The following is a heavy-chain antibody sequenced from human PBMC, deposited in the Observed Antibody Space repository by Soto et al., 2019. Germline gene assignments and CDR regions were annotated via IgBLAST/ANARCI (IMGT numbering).Heavy chain of an antibody. CDR1: GFTFSSYD. CDR3: ARGLPGGFDP. V-gene: IGHV3-13*01. J-gene: IGHJ5*02. Sequence: PGGSLRLSCAASGFTFSSYDMHWVRQATGKGLEWVARIGVVGDTNYLGSVKGRFTVSRENAKNSFFLQMNSLRVGDTAVYYCARGLPGGFDPWGQGTLVTVSS. CDR2: IGVVGDT. D-gene: IGHD3-10*01.